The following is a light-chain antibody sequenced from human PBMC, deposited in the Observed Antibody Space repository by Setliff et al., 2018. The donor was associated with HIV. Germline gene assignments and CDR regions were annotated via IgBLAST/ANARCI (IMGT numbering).Light chain of an antibody. CDR1: SSDVGGYNF. Sequence: SALTQPRSVSGSPGQSVSISCTGTSSDVGGYNFVSWYQKYPGKAPKLIIYDVTQRPSGVPDRFSGSKSGDTASLTISGLLADDEADYYCCAYAGSYRGVFGGGTKVTVL. CDR2: DVT. J-gene: IGLJ3*02. V-gene: IGLV2-11*01. CDR3: CAYAGSYRGV.